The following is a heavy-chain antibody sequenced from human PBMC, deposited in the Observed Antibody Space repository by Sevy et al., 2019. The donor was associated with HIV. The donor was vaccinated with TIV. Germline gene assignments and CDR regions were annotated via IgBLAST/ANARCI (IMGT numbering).Heavy chain of an antibody. J-gene: IGHJ4*02. D-gene: IGHD3-10*01. CDR2: IKQDGSEK. Sequence: GGSLRLSCAASGFTFSSYWMSWVRQAPGKGLEWVANIKQDGSEKYYVDSVKGRFTISRDNAKNSLYLQMNSLRAEDTAVYYCARVYYGSGSHYYFDYWGQGTLVTVSS. CDR3: ARVYYGSGSHYYFDY. V-gene: IGHV3-7*01. CDR1: GFTFSSYW.